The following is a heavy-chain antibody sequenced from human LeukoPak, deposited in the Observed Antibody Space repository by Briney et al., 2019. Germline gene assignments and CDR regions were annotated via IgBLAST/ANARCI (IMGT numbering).Heavy chain of an antibody. CDR3: ARRGTSFDY. CDR1: GFTFSSYT. V-gene: IGHV3-21*01. Sequence: GESLRLSCAVSGFTFSSYTMNWVRQAPGKGLEWISSISCSSTYIYQADSLKGRFTISRDNATNSLYLQMNSLRAEDTAVYYCARRGTSFDYWGQGTPVTVSS. CDR2: ISCSSTYI. J-gene: IGHJ4*02. D-gene: IGHD3-3*01.